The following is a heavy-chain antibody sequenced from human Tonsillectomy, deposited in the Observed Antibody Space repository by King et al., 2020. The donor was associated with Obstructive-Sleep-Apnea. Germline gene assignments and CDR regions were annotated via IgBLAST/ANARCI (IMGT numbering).Heavy chain of an antibody. Sequence: QLQLQESGPGLVKPSETLSLTCTVSGGSISSSSYYWGWIRQPPGKGLEWIGSIYYSGSTYYNPSLKSRVTISVDTSKNQFSLKLSSVTAADTAVYYCARDKRIVVVTAIPNYFDYWGHGTLVTVSS. CDR2: IYYSGST. J-gene: IGHJ4*01. CDR3: ARDKRIVVVTAIPNYFDY. D-gene: IGHD2-21*02. V-gene: IGHV4-39*07. CDR1: GGSISSSSYY.